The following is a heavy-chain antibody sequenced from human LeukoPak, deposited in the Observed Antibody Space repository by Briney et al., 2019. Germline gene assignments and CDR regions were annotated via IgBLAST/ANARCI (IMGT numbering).Heavy chain of an antibody. CDR2: IIPILGTP. CDR3: ARNYGDYEYFDS. D-gene: IGHD4-17*01. V-gene: IGHV1-69*13. CDR1: GGTFSSSA. Sequence: SVKVSCKSSGGTFSSSALSWVRQAPGQGLEWMGGIIPILGTPDYAQKFQGRVTTTADESTNTAYMELRNLRSEDTAMYYCARNYGDYEYFDSWGQGTLVTVSS. J-gene: IGHJ4*02.